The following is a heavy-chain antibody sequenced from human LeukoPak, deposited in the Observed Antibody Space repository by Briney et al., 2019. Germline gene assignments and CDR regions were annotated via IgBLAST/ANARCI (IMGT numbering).Heavy chain of an antibody. J-gene: IGHJ4*02. D-gene: IGHD2-15*01. CDR2: IYYSGST. V-gene: IGHV4-59*08. CDR3: ARGGSSTLLTFDY. CDR1: GGSISSYY. Sequence: SETLSLTCTVSGGSISSYYWGWIRQPPGKGLEWIGYIYYSGSTNYNPSLKSRVTISVDTSKNQFSLKLSSATAADTAVYYCARGGSSTLLTFDYWGQGTLVTVSS.